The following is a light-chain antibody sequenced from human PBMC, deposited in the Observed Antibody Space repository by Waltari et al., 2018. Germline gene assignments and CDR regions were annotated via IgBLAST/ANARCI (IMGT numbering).Light chain of an antibody. Sequence: EIVLTQSPGTLSLSPGARATLSCRASQGVGKDFAWYQQRPGQAPRLLLYHASIRATGIPDRFSGSGCGTDFSLTISRLEPEDFAVYYCQKYDFLPATFGQGTTVEIK. CDR3: QKYDFLPAT. V-gene: IGKV3-20*01. CDR2: HAS. CDR1: QGVGKD. J-gene: IGKJ1*01.